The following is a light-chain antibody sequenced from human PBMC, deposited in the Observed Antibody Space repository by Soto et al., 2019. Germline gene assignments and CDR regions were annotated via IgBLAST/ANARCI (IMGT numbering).Light chain of an antibody. V-gene: IGLV2-14*01. Sequence: QSVLTQPASVSGSPGQSITISCTGTSSDVGGYNYVSWYQQHPGKAPKLMIYDVSNRPSGVSNRFSGSKSGNTASLIISGLQAEDEADYYCSSYTSSSTLVVFGGGTKPTVL. CDR3: SSYTSSSTLVV. J-gene: IGLJ2*01. CDR1: SSDVGGYNY. CDR2: DVS.